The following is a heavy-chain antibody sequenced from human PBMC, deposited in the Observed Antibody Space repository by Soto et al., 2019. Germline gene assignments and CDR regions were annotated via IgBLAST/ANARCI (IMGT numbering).Heavy chain of an antibody. V-gene: IGHV3-15*07. Sequence: GGSLRLSCAASGFTFSNAWMNWGRQAPGKGLEWVGRIKSKTDGGTTDYAAPVKGRFTISRDDSKNTLYLQMNSLKTEDTAVCYCTTRSYYHRSVIAIWAQRTMVPVSS. CDR3: TTRSYYHRSVIAI. D-gene: IGHD3-22*01. CDR1: GFTFSNAW. J-gene: IGHJ3*02. CDR2: IKSKTDGGTT.